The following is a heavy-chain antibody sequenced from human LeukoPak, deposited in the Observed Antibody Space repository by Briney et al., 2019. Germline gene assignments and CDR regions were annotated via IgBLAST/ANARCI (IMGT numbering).Heavy chain of an antibody. CDR3: AKAQYSSSWYVFDY. CDR1: GFTFSNDA. Sequence: GGSLRLSCAASGFTFSNDAMSWVRQAPGKGLEWVSALSGSGGITYYADSVKGRFTISRDNSKNTLYLQMNSLRAEDTAVYYCAKAQYSSSWYVFDYWGQGTLVTVSS. D-gene: IGHD6-13*01. V-gene: IGHV3-23*01. CDR2: LSGSGGIT. J-gene: IGHJ4*02.